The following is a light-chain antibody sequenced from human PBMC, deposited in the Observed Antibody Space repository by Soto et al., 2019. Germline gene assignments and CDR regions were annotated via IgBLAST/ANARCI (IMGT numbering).Light chain of an antibody. J-gene: IGLJ1*01. Sequence: QSLLTQPPPPSGTPGQRVTIPCSGSSSNIGSNYVYWYQQLPGTAPKLLIYRNNQRPSGVPDRFSGSKSGTSASLAISGLRSEDEADYYCAAWDDSLSGYVFGTGTKSPS. CDR2: RNN. V-gene: IGLV1-47*01. CDR3: AAWDDSLSGYV. CDR1: SSNIGSNY.